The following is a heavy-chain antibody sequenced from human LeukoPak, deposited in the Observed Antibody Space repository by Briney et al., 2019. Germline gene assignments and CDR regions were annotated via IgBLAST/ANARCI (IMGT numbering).Heavy chain of an antibody. J-gene: IGHJ4*02. Sequence: SETLSLTCAVYGGSFSGYYWSWIRQSPGKGLESLGYIYYTGSTNYNPSLKSRVTMSVDTSNNQFSLRLSPVTAADMAVYYCARMEIYYYGSGSYPNYFDYWGQGTLVTVSS. CDR1: GGSFSGYY. CDR2: IYYTGST. D-gene: IGHD3-10*01. V-gene: IGHV4-59*01. CDR3: ARMEIYYYGSGSYPNYFDY.